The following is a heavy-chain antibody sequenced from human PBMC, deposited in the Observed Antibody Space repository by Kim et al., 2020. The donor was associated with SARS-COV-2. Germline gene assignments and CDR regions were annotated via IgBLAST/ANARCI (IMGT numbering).Heavy chain of an antibody. V-gene: IGHV3-21*04. J-gene: IGHJ4*02. D-gene: IGHD3-10*01. CDR3: ARDAVPPSHHILLWFGEDGSEDYFDY. CDR2: ISSSSSYI. Sequence: GESLRLSCAASGFTFSSYSMNWVRQAPGKGLEWVSSISSSSSYIYYADSVKGRFTISRDNAKNSLYLQMNSLRAEDTAVYYCARDAVPPSHHILLWFGEDGSEDYFDYWGQGTLVTVSS. CDR1: GFTFSSYS.